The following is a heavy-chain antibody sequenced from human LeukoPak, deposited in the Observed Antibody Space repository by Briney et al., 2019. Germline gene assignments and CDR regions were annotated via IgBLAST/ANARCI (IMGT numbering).Heavy chain of an antibody. CDR1: GYTFTGYY. D-gene: IGHD3-16*01. CDR2: IDPRSGGT. CDR3: ATDNYGTLDY. J-gene: IGHJ4*02. Sequence: ASVKVSCKASGYTFTGYYMHWVRQAPGQGLEWMGWIDPRSGGTRCTQKFQGRVTMTRDTSISTVYLDLSGLTFDDTAVYYCATDNYGTLDYWGQGTLVTVSS. V-gene: IGHV1-2*02.